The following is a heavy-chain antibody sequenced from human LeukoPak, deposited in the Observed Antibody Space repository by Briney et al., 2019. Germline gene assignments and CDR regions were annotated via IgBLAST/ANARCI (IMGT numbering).Heavy chain of an antibody. CDR1: GGSISSYY. J-gene: IGHJ4*02. D-gene: IGHD3-16*01. CDR2: IYYSGST. Sequence: PSESLSLTCTVSGGSISSYYWSWIRQPPGKGLEWIGYIYYSGSTNYNPSLKSRVTISADTSKNQFSLKLNSLTTADTAVYYCTRGAGWLIDYWGQGILVTVSS. V-gene: IGHV4-59*01. CDR3: TRGAGWLIDY.